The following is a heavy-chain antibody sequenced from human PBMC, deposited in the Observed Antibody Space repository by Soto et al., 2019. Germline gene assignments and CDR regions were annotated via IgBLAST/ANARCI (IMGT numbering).Heavy chain of an antibody. J-gene: IGHJ4*02. D-gene: IGHD3-16*01. CDR3: AKGDLRLRYFDY. Sequence: GGSLRLSCAASGFTFSSYGMHWVRQAPGKGLEWVAVISYDGSNKYYADSVKGRFTISRDNSKNTLYLQMNSLRAEDTAVYYCAKGDLRLRYFDYWGQGTLVTVSS. V-gene: IGHV3-30*18. CDR2: ISYDGSNK. CDR1: GFTFSSYG.